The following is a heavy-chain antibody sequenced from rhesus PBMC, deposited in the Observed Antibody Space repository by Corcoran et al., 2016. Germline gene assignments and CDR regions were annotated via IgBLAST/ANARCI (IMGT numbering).Heavy chain of an antibody. V-gene: IGHV4-80*01. CDR1: GTSISRYC. J-gene: IGHJ4*01. D-gene: IGHD4-4*01. Sequence: QVQLQESGPGLVKPSETLSLTCAVSGTSISRYCWSWIRQPPGKGLEWIGEIFGNSGNSYYNPSLKSRVIISKDASKNQFSLKLSSVTAADTAVYYCARSGYGSGGVYWGQGILVTVSS. CDR3: ARSGYGSGGVY. CDR2: IFGNSGNS.